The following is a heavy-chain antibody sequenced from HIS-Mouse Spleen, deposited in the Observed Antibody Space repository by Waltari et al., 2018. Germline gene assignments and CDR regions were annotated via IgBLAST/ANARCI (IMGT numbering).Heavy chain of an antibody. Sequence: EVQLLESGGGLVQPGGSLRLSCAASGFTFSSYAMSWVRQAPGKGLGWVSDIGGSGVRTKYAVSGKGRLTLVRDNSKNTLYLEMNSLRAEDTAVYYCAKVWPELKTVDTPMAFDYWGQGTLVTVSS. CDR2: IGGSGVRT. J-gene: IGHJ4*02. D-gene: IGHD5-18*01. CDR3: AKVWPELKTVDTPMAFDY. V-gene: IGHV3-23*01. CDR1: GFTFSSYA.